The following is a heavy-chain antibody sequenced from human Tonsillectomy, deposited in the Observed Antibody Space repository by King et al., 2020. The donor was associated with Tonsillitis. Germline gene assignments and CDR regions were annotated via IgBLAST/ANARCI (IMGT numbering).Heavy chain of an antibody. V-gene: IGHV3-21*01. Sequence: VQLVESGGGLVKPGGSLRLSCAASGFTFSGYSMNWVRQPPGKGLEWVSAISSSSYYIYYADSLKGRVTISRDNARNSVYLQIKGLRAEDTAVYYCARVRLRGHSRGVFDYWGQGTLVTASA. CDR3: ARVRLRGHSRGVFDY. CDR1: GFTFSGYS. CDR2: ISSSSYYI. D-gene: IGHD3-16*01. J-gene: IGHJ4*02.